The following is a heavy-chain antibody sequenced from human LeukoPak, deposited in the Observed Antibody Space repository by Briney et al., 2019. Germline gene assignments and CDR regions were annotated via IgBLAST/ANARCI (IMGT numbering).Heavy chain of an antibody. D-gene: IGHD4/OR15-4a*01. J-gene: IGHJ4*02. CDR1: GFTFSSHA. CDR3: ANEIRPNDY. V-gene: IGHV3-23*05. Sequence: GGSLRLSCVVSGFTFSSHAMCWVRQAPGRGLEWVSSIDISGDSTSYADSVKGRFTISRDNSKNTLLLQMDSLRAEDSAIYYCANEIRPNDYWGQGTLVTDSS. CDR2: IDISGDST.